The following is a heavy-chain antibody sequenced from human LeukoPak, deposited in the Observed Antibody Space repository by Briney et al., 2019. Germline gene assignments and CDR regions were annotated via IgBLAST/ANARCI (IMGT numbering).Heavy chain of an antibody. D-gene: IGHD3-22*01. CDR1: GGSISSGSYY. J-gene: IGHJ4*02. CDR3: ASHPLYYYDSSGPTDY. Sequence: PSQTLSLTCTVSGGSISSGSYYWSWIRQPAGKGLEWIGRIYTSGSTNYNPSLKSRVTISVDTSKNQFSLKLSSVTAADTAVYYCASHPLYYYDSSGPTDYWGQGTLVTVSS. V-gene: IGHV4-61*02. CDR2: IYTSGST.